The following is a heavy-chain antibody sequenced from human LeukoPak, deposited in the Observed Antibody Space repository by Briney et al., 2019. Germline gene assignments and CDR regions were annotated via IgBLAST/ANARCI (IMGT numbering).Heavy chain of an antibody. CDR3: ARGGGLDV. CDR1: GFTFSGYW. D-gene: IGHD3-16*01. Sequence: PGGSLRLSCAASGFTFSGYWMNWARQAPGKGLEWVASINHNGNVNYYVDSVKGRFTISRDNAKNSLYLQMSNLRAEDTAVHFCARGGGLDVWGQGATVTVSS. J-gene: IGHJ6*02. CDR2: INHNGNVN. V-gene: IGHV3-7*03.